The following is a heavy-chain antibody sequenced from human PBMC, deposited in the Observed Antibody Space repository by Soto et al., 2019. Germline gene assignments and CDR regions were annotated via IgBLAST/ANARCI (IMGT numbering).Heavy chain of an antibody. D-gene: IGHD3-9*01. J-gene: IGHJ4*02. V-gene: IGHV3-49*03. CDR3: TSCRLSRGLRYFDWLPHSDY. CDR2: IRSKAYGGTT. CDR1: GFTFGDYA. Sequence: GGSLRLSCTASGFTFGDYAMSWFRQAPGKGLEWVGFIRSKAYGGTTEYAASVKGRFTISRDDSKSIAYLQMNSLKTEDTAVYYCTSCRLSRGLRYFDWLPHSDYWGQGTLVTVSS.